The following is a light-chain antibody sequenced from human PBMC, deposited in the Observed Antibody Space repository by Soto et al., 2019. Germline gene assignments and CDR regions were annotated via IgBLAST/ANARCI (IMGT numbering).Light chain of an antibody. V-gene: IGKV3-11*01. CDR3: QQRSNWPWT. CDR1: QSVSSY. Sequence: EIVLTQSPATLSLSPGERATLSCWASQSVSSYLARYQHKPGLAPRLLIYDASNRATGIPARFSGSGSGTDFTLTISSLEPEDCAVYYCQQRSNWPWTFGQGTKVEIK. J-gene: IGKJ1*01. CDR2: DAS.